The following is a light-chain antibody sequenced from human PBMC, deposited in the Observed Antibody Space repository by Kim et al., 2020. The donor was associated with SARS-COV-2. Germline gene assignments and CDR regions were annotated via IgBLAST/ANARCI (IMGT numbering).Light chain of an antibody. CDR1: SNDVGGYNS. CDR3: FSYAGNDNWV. CDR2: DVT. V-gene: IGLV2-8*01. Sequence: GQSGTISCTGTSNDVGGYNSVSWYQQHPGKAPKLIIYDVTKRPSGVPDRFSASKSGNAASLTVSGLQSEDEADYYCFSYAGNDNWVFGGGTQLTVL. J-gene: IGLJ3*02.